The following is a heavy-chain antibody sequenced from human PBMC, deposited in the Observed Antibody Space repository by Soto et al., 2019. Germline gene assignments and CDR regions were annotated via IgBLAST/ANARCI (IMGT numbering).Heavy chain of an antibody. J-gene: IGHJ5*02. CDR2: IYYSGST. CDR3: ARTNMELLWFGELPNWFDP. D-gene: IGHD3-10*01. V-gene: IGHV4-59*08. CDR1: GGSISSYY. Sequence: SETLSLTCTVSGGSISSYYWSWIRQPPGKGLEWIGYIYYSGSTYYNPSLKSRVTISVDTSKNQFSLKLSSVTAADTAVYYCARTNMELLWFGELPNWFDPWGQGTLVTVSS.